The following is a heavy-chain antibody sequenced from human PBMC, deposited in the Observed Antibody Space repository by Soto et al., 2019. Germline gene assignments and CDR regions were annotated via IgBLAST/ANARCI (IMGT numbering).Heavy chain of an antibody. V-gene: IGHV3-23*01. CDR1: GFTLNNYV. CDR3: AKSLHQHENSPNAFDI. J-gene: IGHJ3*02. D-gene: IGHD4-4*01. CDR2: LSTSAALT. Sequence: EVQLLESGGGLVQPGGSLRLSCAASGFTLNNYVVIWVRQAPGKGLEWVSGLSTSAALTSYSDSAKGRFTISRDNSKNILFLQMSSLRAEDTAVYYCAKSLHQHENSPNAFDIWGQGTMVTVST.